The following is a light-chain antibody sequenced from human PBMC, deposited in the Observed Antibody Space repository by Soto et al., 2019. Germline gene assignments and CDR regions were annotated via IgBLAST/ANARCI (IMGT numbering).Light chain of an antibody. Sequence: DVQLTQSPSSLSASIGDRVTITCRASQAIGGSLHWYQQRPGTAPKLLIYGTSTLQSGVPSRFSGGRSRTDFTLTINSLQPEDIGTYYCQQSSITPPYTFGQGTTLEI. CDR3: QQSSITPPYT. V-gene: IGKV1-39*01. CDR1: QAIGGS. J-gene: IGKJ2*01. CDR2: GTS.